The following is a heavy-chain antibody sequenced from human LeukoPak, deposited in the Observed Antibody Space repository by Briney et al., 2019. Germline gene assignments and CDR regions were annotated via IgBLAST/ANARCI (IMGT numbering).Heavy chain of an antibody. CDR3: ARGGIRYSGKNDAFDI. Sequence: HEASVTVSCKASGGTFSSYAISWVRQAPGQGLEWMGGIIPIFGTANYAQKFQGRVTITADKSTSTAYMELSSLRSEDTAVYYCARGGIRYSGKNDAFDIWGQGTMVTVSS. J-gene: IGHJ3*02. D-gene: IGHD1-26*01. CDR2: IIPIFGTA. V-gene: IGHV1-69*06. CDR1: GGTFSSYA.